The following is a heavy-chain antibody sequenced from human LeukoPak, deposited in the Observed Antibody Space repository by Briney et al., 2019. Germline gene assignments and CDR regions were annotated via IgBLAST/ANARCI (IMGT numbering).Heavy chain of an antibody. Sequence: GGSLRLSCAASGFTVSSNYMSWVRQAPGKGLEWVSVIYSGGSTYYADSVKGRFTISRDNASNSLSLLMNSLRVEDTALYYCAKWNRQPLVKGWFDTWGQGALVIVSS. CDR3: AKWNRQPLVKGWFDT. V-gene: IGHV3-53*05. J-gene: IGHJ5*02. CDR2: IYSGGST. CDR1: GFTVSSNY. D-gene: IGHD6-13*01.